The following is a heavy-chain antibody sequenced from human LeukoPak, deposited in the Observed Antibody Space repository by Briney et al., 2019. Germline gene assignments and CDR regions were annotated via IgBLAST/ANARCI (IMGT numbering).Heavy chain of an antibody. CDR3: ARDQGSWSIYDF. CDR2: INAGNGNT. D-gene: IGHD6-13*01. CDR1: GYSFSTYA. J-gene: IGHJ4*02. Sequence: ASVKVSCKSSGYSFSTYAMHWVRQASGQRPEWLGWINAGNGNTKYSQRFQGRVTITRDTSASTVYMELSGLRSEDTAVYYCARDQGSWSIYDFWGQGTLVTVSS. V-gene: IGHV1-3*01.